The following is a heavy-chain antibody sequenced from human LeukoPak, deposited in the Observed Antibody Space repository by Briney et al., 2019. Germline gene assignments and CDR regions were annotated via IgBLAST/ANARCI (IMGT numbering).Heavy chain of an antibody. CDR1: GGTFSSYA. Sequence: SVKVSCKASGGTFSSYAISWVRQAPGQGLEWMGGIIPIFGTANYAQKFQGRVTITADESTSTAYMELGSLRSEDTAVYYCARASLARGAPYYYGMDVWGQGTTVTVSS. V-gene: IGHV1-69*13. CDR3: ARASLARGAPYYYGMDV. D-gene: IGHD5/OR15-5a*01. CDR2: IIPIFGTA. J-gene: IGHJ6*02.